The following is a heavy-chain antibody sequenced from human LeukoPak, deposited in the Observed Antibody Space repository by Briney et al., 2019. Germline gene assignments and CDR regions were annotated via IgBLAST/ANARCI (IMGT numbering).Heavy chain of an antibody. CDR3: ARDPTNTSGYYAYFDY. V-gene: IGHV3-30*03. CDR2: ISYDGSNK. Sequence: QAGGSLRLSCAASGFTFSSYAMSWVRQAPGKGLEWVAVISYDGSNKYYADSVKGRFTISRDNSKNTLYLQMNSLRAEDTAVYYCARDPTNTSGYYAYFDYWGQGTLVTVSS. J-gene: IGHJ4*02. D-gene: IGHD5-12*01. CDR1: GFTFSSYA.